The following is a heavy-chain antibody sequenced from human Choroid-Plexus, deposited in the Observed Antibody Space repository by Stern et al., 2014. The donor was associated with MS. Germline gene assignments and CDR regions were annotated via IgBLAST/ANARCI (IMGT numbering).Heavy chain of an antibody. CDR2: INPNTGST. V-gene: IGHV1-2*02. D-gene: IGHD3-3*01. Sequence: VQLVESGAEVKKPGASVKVSCKTSGYIFTGYYIHWVRQAPGQGLEWMAWINPNTGSTKYAQKFQGRVTMSRDSSLSTAYVELSSLTSDDTAVYYCARDQRGITIFGVVTDYYYLGMDVWGQGTTVTVSS. CDR3: ARDQRGITIFGVVTDYYYLGMDV. J-gene: IGHJ6*02. CDR1: GYIFTGYY.